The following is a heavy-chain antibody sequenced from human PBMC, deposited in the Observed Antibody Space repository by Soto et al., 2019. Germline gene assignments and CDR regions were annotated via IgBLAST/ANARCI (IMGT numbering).Heavy chain of an antibody. CDR1: GFTFSSYW. CDR2: IKEDGSEK. CDR3: ARVYYYYYMDV. J-gene: IGHJ6*03. V-gene: IGHV3-7*01. Sequence: EVQLVESGGDLVQAGGSLRLPCAAPGFTFSSYWMSWVRQPPGKGLECVANIKEDGSEKYYVDSVKGRFTISRDNAKKSVYLQMNSLRAEDTAVYYCARVYYYYYMDVWGKGTTVTVSS.